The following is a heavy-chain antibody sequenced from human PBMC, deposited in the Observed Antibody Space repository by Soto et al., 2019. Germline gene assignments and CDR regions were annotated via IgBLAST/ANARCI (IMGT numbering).Heavy chain of an antibody. CDR2: ITTAGDT. CDR3: ARELHGGSYGMDV. J-gene: IGHJ6*02. CDR1: GFTFSNYD. Sequence: EVQLVESGGGLVQPGGSLRLSCAASGFTFSNYDMHWVRQVTGKGLEWVSGITTAGDTYYPGSVKGRFTISREKAKNSVYLQMNSLSAGDTAVYYWARELHGGSYGMDVWGRGTTVTVSS. V-gene: IGHV3-13*01.